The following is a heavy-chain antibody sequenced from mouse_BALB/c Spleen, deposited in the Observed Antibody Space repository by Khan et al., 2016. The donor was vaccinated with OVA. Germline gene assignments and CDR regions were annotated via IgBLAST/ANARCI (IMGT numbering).Heavy chain of an antibody. CDR3: ARKDYYDYDPFPY. Sequence: EVQLVESGPGLVKPSQSLSLTCTVTGYSITSEYAWNWIRQFPGNKLEWMGYITYSGNTRFNPSLKSRTSITRDTSKNQFFLQLHSVTTEDTATYYCARKDYYDYDPFPYWGQGTLVTVSA. D-gene: IGHD2-4*01. CDR2: ITYSGNT. J-gene: IGHJ3*01. CDR1: GYSITSEYA. V-gene: IGHV3-2*02.